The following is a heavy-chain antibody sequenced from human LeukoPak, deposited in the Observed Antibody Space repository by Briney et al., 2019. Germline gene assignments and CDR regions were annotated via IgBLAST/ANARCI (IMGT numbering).Heavy chain of an antibody. V-gene: IGHV4-4*02. D-gene: IGHD4-11*01. CDR1: GGSISSSNW. CDR3: ARVYRNYYYYMDV. Sequence: SGTLSLTCAVSGGSISSSNWWSWVRQPPGKGLEWIGEIYHSGSTNYNPSLKSRVTISVDTSKNQFSLKLSSVTAADTAVYYCARVYRNYYYYMDVWGKGTTVTISS. J-gene: IGHJ6*03. CDR2: IYHSGST.